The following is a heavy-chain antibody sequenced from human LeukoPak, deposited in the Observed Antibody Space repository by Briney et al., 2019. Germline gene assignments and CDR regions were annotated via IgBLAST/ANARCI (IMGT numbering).Heavy chain of an antibody. J-gene: IGHJ4*02. D-gene: IGHD3-16*01. CDR2: ISAYNGNT. CDR1: GYTFTSYG. CDR3: ARRGSTGWHLKWVFDF. Sequence: GASVKVSCKASGYTFTSYGISWVRQAPGQGLEWMGWISAYNGNTNYAQKFQGRVTMTRDTSISTAYMELSSLKSDDTAVFYCARRGSTGWHLKWVFDFWGRGTLVTVSS. V-gene: IGHV1-18*01.